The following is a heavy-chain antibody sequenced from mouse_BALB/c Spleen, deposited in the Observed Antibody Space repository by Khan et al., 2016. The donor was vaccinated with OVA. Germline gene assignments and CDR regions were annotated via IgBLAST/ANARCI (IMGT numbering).Heavy chain of an antibody. D-gene: IGHD1-1*01. J-gene: IGHJ3*01. CDR3: TRRAYYYDSEGFAY. Sequence: EVQLVESGGDLVKPGGSLKLSCAASGFTFSTYGMSWVRQTPDKRLEWVATVSTGGSYTYYPDSVKGRFTIFRDNAKNTLYLQMSGLKSEDTAMFYCTRRAYYYDSEGFAYWGQGTLVTVSA. CDR1: GFTFSTYG. CDR2: VSTGGSYT. V-gene: IGHV5-6*01.